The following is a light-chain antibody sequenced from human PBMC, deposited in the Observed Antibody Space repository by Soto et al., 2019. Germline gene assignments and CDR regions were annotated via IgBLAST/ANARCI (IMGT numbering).Light chain of an antibody. CDR1: SSDVGGYNY. Sequence: QSALTQPASVSGSPGQSITISCTGTSSDVGGYNYVSWYQQHPGKAPKLIIYEVTHRPSGVSSRFYGSMSGNTASLTISGLQAEDEADYYCKSRTTRNTLVFGGGTKVTVL. CDR3: KSRTTRNTLV. V-gene: IGLV2-14*01. J-gene: IGLJ3*02. CDR2: EVT.